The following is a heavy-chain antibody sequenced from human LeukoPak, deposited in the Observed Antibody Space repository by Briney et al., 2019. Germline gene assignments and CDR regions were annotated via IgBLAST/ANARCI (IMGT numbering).Heavy chain of an antibody. CDR3: ARHIYSGSYPTIDY. D-gene: IGHD1-26*01. Sequence: PSETLSLTCTVSGGSISSSSYYWGWTRQPPGKGLEWIGSIYYSGSTYYNPPLKSRVTISVDTSKNQFSLKLSSVTAADTAVYYCARHIYSGSYPTIDYWGQGTLVTVSS. V-gene: IGHV4-39*01. J-gene: IGHJ4*02. CDR1: GGSISSSSYY. CDR2: IYYSGST.